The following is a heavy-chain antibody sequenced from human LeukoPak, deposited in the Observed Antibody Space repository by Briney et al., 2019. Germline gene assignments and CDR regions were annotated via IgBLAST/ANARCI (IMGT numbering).Heavy chain of an antibody. J-gene: IGHJ1*01. CDR3: ARFDCSNGVCYKVGYSQH. V-gene: IGHV3-48*04. CDR2: ISSSGSTI. CDR1: GFTFSTFN. Sequence: GGSLRLSCAASGFTFSTFNMNWARQAPGKGLEWVSYISSSGSTIYYADSVKGRFTISRDNAKNSLYLQMNSLRAEDTAVYYCARFDCSNGVCYKVGYSQHWGQGTLVTVSS. D-gene: IGHD2-8*01.